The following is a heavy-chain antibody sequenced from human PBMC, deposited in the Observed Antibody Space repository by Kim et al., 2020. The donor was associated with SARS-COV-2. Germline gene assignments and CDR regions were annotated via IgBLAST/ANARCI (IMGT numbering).Heavy chain of an antibody. CDR2: IYYSGST. V-gene: IGHV4-59*01. CDR3: ARWRAGGRSYFDI. J-gene: IGHJ2*01. D-gene: IGHD2-15*01. Sequence: SETLSLTCTVSGGSISSYYWSWFRQPPGKGLEWFGCIYYSGSTTYNPTLHSRVTITVDTSKNQFSLKLSSVTAAVTAVYYCARWRAGGRSYFDIWGRGTLVTVSS. CDR1: GGSISSYY.